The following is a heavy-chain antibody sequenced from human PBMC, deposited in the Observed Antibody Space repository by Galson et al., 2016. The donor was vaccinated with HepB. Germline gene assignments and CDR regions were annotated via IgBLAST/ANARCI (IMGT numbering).Heavy chain of an antibody. CDR1: GFTFSTYY. J-gene: IGHJ4*02. CDR3: ALGQGFLADY. Sequence: SLRLSCAASGFTFSTYYMTWVRQPPGKGLEWVAGIKQDGSEKYYVDSVKGRFTISRDNAKNSLYLQMSSLRPEDTAVYYCALGQGFLADYWGQGTLVTVSS. V-gene: IGHV3-7*05. CDR2: IKQDGSEK.